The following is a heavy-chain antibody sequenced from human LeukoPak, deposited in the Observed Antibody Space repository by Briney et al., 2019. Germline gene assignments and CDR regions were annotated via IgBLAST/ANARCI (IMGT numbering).Heavy chain of an antibody. CDR2: INHSGST. J-gene: IGHJ4*02. CDR1: GGSFSGYY. V-gene: IGHV4-34*01. D-gene: IGHD5-18*01. CDR3: AREGHVDTAMFFDY. Sequence: SETLSLTCAVYGGSFSGYYWSWIRQPPGKGLEWIGEINHSGSTNYNPTLKSRITISVDTSKNQFSLKLSSVTAADTAVYYCAREGHVDTAMFFDYWGQGTLVTVSS.